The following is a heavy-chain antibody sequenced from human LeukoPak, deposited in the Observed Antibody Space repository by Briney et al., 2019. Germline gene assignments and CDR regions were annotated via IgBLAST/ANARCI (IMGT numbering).Heavy chain of an antibody. D-gene: IGHD2-2*01. J-gene: IGHJ4*02. CDR3: AKDRRYCSSTSCMAIDY. CDR2: IRYDGSNK. CDR1: GFTFSSYG. Sequence: GGSLRLSCAASGFTFSSYGMHWVRQAPGKGLEWVAFIRYDGSNKYYADSVKGRFTTSRDNSKNTLYLQMNSLRAEDTAVYYCAKDRRYCSSTSCMAIDYWGQGTLVTVSS. V-gene: IGHV3-30*02.